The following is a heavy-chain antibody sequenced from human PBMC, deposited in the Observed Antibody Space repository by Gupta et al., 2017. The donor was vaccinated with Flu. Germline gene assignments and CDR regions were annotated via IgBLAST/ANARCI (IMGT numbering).Heavy chain of an antibody. D-gene: IGHD3-10*01. CDR3: VRDSYVYDTGSGDFAD. CDR2: NK. J-gene: IGHJ4*02. Sequence: NKDYVDSVKGRFTISRDNSTNTLHLQMDSLRADDTALYYCVRDSYVYDTGSGDFADWGQGTLVTVSS. V-gene: IGHV3-30*01.